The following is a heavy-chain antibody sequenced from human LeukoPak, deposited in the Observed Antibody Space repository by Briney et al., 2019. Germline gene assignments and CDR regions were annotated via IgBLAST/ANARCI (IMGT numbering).Heavy chain of an antibody. Sequence: GGSLRLSCAASGFTFSNYAMTWVRQAPGKGLEWVSTISGSGGGGSIYYADSVKGRFTISRDNAKDTLYLQMNSLRAEDTAVYYCASDGLASADKAEGPHYWGQGTLVTVSP. CDR1: GFTFSNYA. V-gene: IGHV3-23*01. CDR3: ASDGLASADKAEGPHY. D-gene: IGHD6-13*01. CDR2: ISGSGGGGSI. J-gene: IGHJ4*02.